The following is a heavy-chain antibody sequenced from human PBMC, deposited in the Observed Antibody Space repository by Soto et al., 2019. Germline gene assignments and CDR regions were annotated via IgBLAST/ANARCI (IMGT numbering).Heavy chain of an antibody. V-gene: IGHV4-39*01. CDR3: ARTQTGPTRGSFDM. D-gene: IGHD1-26*01. J-gene: IGHJ3*02. CDR1: GGSISSSTDY. Sequence: QLQLQELGPGLVKPSETLSLTCTVSGGSISSSTDYWDWIRQPPGKGLEWIGSVYYRGSTYYNPSLKSRVTISVDTSKQQFSLRLSSVTAPDTAVYYCARTQTGPTRGSFDMWGQGTLVTVSS. CDR2: VYYRGST.